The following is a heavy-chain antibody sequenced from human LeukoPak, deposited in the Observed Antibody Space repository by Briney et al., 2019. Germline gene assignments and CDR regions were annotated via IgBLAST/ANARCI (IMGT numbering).Heavy chain of an antibody. CDR2: IKQDGSEK. Sequence: GGSLRLSCAASGFTFSSYWMSWVRQAPGKGLEWVANIKQDGSEKYYVDSVKGRFTISRDNAKNSLYLQMNSLRAEDTAVYYCARDLYSYGSNWFDPWGQGTLVTVSS. V-gene: IGHV3-7*01. CDR3: ARDLYSYGSNWFDP. CDR1: GFTFSSYW. D-gene: IGHD5-18*01. J-gene: IGHJ5*02.